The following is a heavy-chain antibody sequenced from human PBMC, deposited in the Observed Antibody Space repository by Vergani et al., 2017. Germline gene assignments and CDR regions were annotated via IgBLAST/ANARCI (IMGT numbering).Heavy chain of an antibody. CDR2: IYYSGST. D-gene: IGHD3-10*01. J-gene: IGHJ4*02. CDR3: AKDSDYYGSGSCCY. V-gene: IGHV4-59*01. CDR1: GGSISSYY. Sequence: QVQLQESGPGLVKPSETLSLTCTVSGGSISSYYWSWIRQPPGKGLEWIGYIYYSGSTNYNPSLKSRVTISVDTSKNQFSLKLSSVTAADTAVYYCAKDSDYYGSGSCCYWGQGTLVTVSS.